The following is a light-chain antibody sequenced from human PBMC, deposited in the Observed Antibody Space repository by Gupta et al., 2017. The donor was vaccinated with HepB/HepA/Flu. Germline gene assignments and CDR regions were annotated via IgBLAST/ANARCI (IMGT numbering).Light chain of an antibody. CDR3: QQRSNWPSLT. CDR2: DAS. Sequence: EIGLTQSPATLSLSPGERATLPCSASQSVSNYLTWYQQRPGQAPRLLIYDASTMATDIPARFSGSGSGTDFTLTISSIEPEDFGVYYCQQRSNWPSLTFGGGTKVEIK. CDR1: QSVSNY. J-gene: IGKJ4*01. V-gene: IGKV3-11*01.